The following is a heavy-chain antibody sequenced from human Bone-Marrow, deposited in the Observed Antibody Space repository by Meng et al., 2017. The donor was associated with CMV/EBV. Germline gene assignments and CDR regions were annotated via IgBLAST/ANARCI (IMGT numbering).Heavy chain of an antibody. CDR3: ARDLRRIVGATYSLDY. V-gene: IGHV3-30*04. CDR2: ISYDGSNK. Sequence: GESLKISCAASGFTFSTYAMHWVRQAPGKGLEWVAVISYDGSNKYYADSVKGRFTISRDNSKNTLYLQMNSLRAEDTAVYYCARDLRRIVGATYSLDYWGQGTLVTVSS. J-gene: IGHJ4*02. CDR1: GFTFSTYA. D-gene: IGHD1-26*01.